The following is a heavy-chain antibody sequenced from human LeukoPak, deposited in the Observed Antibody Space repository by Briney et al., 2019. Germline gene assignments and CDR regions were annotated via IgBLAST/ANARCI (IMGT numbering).Heavy chain of an antibody. V-gene: IGHV4-4*02. D-gene: IGHD6-13*01. CDR3: ARNKESNSWYPVFDY. J-gene: IGHJ4*02. Sequence: GTLSLTCDVSGASISSNNWWSWVRQPPGKGLEWIGEIFHGGNTNYNPSLKSRVTISVDKSNNQFSLKLSSVTAADTAVYYCARNKESNSWYPVFDYWGQGTLVTVSS. CDR1: GASISSNNW. CDR2: IFHGGNT.